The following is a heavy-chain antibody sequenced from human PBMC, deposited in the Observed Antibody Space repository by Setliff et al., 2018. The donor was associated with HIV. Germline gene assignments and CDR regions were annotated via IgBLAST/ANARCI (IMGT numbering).Heavy chain of an antibody. CDR2: IYYSGST. Sequence: SETLSLTCTVSGGSISSGGYYWSWIRQHPGKGLEWIGYIYYSGSTYYNPYLKSRVTISVDTSKNQFSLKLSSLTAADTAVYYCAIVPSYYYDSSGYPLGAFDIWGQGTMVTVSS. CDR3: AIVPSYYYDSSGYPLGAFDI. CDR1: GGSISSGGYY. V-gene: IGHV4-31*03. D-gene: IGHD3-22*01. J-gene: IGHJ3*02.